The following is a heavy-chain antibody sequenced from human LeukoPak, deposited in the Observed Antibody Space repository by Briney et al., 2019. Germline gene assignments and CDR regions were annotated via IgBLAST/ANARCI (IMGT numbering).Heavy chain of an antibody. Sequence: SGGSLRLSCAASGFSFSDYYMSWIRQAPGKGLEWVSYISSGGTIIYQADSVKGRFTNSRDNAKNTLYLQMNSLRAEDTTVYYCARGTSWYIDYWGQGTLVTVSS. CDR2: ISSGGTII. CDR1: GFSFSDYY. J-gene: IGHJ4*02. V-gene: IGHV3-11*04. D-gene: IGHD6-13*01. CDR3: ARGTSWYIDY.